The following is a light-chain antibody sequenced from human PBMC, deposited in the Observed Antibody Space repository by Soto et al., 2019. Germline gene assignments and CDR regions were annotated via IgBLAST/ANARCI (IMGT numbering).Light chain of an antibody. CDR2: GAS. Sequence: EIVMTQSPATLSVSPGERATLSCRASQSVSSNLAWYQQKPGQAPWLLIYGASTRATGIPARFSGSGSGTEFTLTISSLQSEDFAVYYCQQYNNWPPPFGQGTKVEIK. CDR1: QSVSSN. CDR3: QQYNNWPPP. V-gene: IGKV3-15*01. J-gene: IGKJ1*01.